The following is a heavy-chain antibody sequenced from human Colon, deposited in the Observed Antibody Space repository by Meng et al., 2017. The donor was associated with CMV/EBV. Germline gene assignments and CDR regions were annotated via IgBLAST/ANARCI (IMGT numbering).Heavy chain of an antibody. V-gene: IGHV3-48*04. CDR1: GFTFSCYT. Sequence: GESLKISCTASGFTFSCYTMNWVRQAPGKGLEWVAYISNTGSAKHYADSLRGRFTVSRDNAKNSLYLQMSSLRGDDTAVYYCARSLFDSNDPFDYWGQGTVVTVSS. CDR2: ISNTGSAK. CDR3: ARSLFDSNDPFDY. J-gene: IGHJ4*02. D-gene: IGHD3-22*01.